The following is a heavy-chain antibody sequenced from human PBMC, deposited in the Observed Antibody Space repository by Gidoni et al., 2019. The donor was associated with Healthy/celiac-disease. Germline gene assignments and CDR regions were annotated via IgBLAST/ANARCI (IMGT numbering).Heavy chain of an antibody. CDR2: IDPSDSYA. D-gene: IGHD6-25*01. CDR3: ARQTFGYNDFG. V-gene: IGHV5-10-1*01. Sequence: VQLVQSGAEVKKPGESLRISCTGSAYSFTNYWISWLRQMPEKGLEWMGRIDPSDSYANYSPSFQGQVTISADKSSSTAYLQWSSLKASDTAMYYCARQTFGYNDFGWGQGTLVTVSS. J-gene: IGHJ4*02. CDR1: AYSFTNYW.